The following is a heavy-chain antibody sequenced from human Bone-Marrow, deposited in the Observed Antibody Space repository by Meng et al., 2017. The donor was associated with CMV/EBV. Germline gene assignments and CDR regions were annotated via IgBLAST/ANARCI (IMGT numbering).Heavy chain of an antibody. CDR3: AREEYYYDSSGYYYYYYGMDV. V-gene: IGHV4-39*07. Sequence: SETLSLTCTVSGGSISSSSYYWVWIRQPPGKGLEYIANIYYSGTTYYNPSLKSRVTISVDTSKNQFSPKLSSVTAADTAVYYCAREEYYYDSSGYYYYYYGMDVWGQGTTVTVSS. J-gene: IGHJ6*02. CDR1: GGSISSSSYY. D-gene: IGHD3-22*01. CDR2: IYYSGTT.